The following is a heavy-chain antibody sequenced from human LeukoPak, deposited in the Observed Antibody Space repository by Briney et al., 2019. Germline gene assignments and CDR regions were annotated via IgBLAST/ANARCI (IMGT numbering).Heavy chain of an antibody. J-gene: IGHJ4*02. CDR3: ARDTVTHYFDY. CDR1: GFTFSSYC. D-gene: IGHD4-17*01. CDR2: IKQDGSEK. Sequence: PGGSLRLSCAASGFTFSSYCMSWVRQAPGKGLEWVANIKQDGSEKYYVDSVKGRFTISRDNAKNSLYLQMNSLRAEDTAVYYCARDTVTHYFDYWGQGTLVTVSS. V-gene: IGHV3-7*01.